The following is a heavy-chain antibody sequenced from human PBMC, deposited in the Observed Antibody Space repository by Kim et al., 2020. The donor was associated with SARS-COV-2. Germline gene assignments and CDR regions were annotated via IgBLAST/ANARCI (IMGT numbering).Heavy chain of an antibody. CDR2: ISGSGGST. Sequence: GGSLRLSCAASGFTFSSYAMSWVRQAPGKGLEWVSAISGSGGSTYYADSVKGRFTISRDNSKNTLYLQVNSLRAEDTAVYYCAKVSLGELSVREVDEYWGQGTLVTVSS. J-gene: IGHJ4*02. CDR1: GFTFSSYA. CDR3: AKVSLGELSVREVDEY. D-gene: IGHD3-16*02. V-gene: IGHV3-23*01.